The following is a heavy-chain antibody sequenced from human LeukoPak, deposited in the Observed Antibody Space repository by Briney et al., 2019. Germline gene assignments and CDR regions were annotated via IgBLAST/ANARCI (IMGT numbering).Heavy chain of an antibody. CDR1: GFSFSSYV. J-gene: IGHJ3*01. Sequence: GGSLRLSCVASGFSFSSYVMSWVRQAPGKGLEWVSGTSGSGSSTYYADSVKGRFTISRDNSKNTVYLQMNSLRAEDTAVYYCAKDDVAGWGYYGSKPAWGQGTMVTVSS. CDR3: AKDDVAGWGYYGSKPA. CDR2: TSGSGSST. D-gene: IGHD3-10*01. V-gene: IGHV3-23*01.